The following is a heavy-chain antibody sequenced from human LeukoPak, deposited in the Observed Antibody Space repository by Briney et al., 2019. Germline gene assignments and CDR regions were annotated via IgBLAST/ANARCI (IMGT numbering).Heavy chain of an antibody. CDR1: GFTFSSYA. J-gene: IGHJ4*02. V-gene: IGHV3-23*01. D-gene: IGHD6-19*01. CDR2: ISGSGGST. CDR3: AKDVAVAGEVNY. Sequence: GGPLRLSCAASGFTFSSYAMSWVRQAPGKGLEWVSAISGSGGSTYYADSVKGRFTISRDNSKNTLYLQMNSLRAEDTAVYYCAKDVAVAGEVNYWGQGTLVTVSS.